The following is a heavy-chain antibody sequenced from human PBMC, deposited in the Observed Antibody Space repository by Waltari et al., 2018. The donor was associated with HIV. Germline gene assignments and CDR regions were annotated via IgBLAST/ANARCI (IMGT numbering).Heavy chain of an antibody. V-gene: IGHV3-30*18. CDR3: AKDTHELRNYYGMDV. D-gene: IGHD3-16*01. CDR1: GFTFSSYG. Sequence: VQLVESGGGVVQPGRSLRLSCAASGFTFSSYGMHWVRQAPGKGLEWVAVISYDGSNKYYADSVKGRFTISRDNSKNTLYLQMNSLRAEDTAVYYCAKDTHELRNYYGMDVWGQGTTVTVS. J-gene: IGHJ6*02. CDR2: ISYDGSNK.